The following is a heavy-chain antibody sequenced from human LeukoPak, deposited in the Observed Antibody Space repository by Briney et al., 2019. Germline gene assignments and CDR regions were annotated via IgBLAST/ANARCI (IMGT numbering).Heavy chain of an antibody. Sequence: SETLSLTCTVSGGSISSSYWSWIRQPAGKGLKWIGRIYTSGSTNYNPSLKSRVTMSVDTSKNQFSLNLISVTAADTAVYYCARDTPESSGYIPFDYWGQGTLVTVSS. CDR1: GGSISSSY. D-gene: IGHD3-22*01. CDR2: IYTSGST. CDR3: ARDTPESSGYIPFDY. J-gene: IGHJ4*02. V-gene: IGHV4-4*07.